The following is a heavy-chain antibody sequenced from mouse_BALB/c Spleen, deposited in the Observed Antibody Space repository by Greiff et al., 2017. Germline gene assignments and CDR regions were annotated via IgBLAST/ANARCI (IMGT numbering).Heavy chain of an antibody. CDR1: GYTFTSYY. J-gene: IGHJ4*01. Sequence: QVQLQQSGPELVKPGASVRISCKASGYTFTSYYIHWVKQRPGQGLEWIGWIYPGNVNTKYNEKFKGKATLTADKSSSTAYMQLSSLTSEDSAVYFCARWAGLRGAMDYWGQGTSVTVSS. CDR3: ARWAGLRGAMDY. D-gene: IGHD1-1*01. CDR2: IYPGNVNT. V-gene: IGHV1S56*01.